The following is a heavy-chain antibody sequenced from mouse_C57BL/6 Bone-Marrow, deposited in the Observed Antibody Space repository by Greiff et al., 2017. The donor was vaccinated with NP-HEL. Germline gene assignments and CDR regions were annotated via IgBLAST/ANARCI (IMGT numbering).Heavy chain of an antibody. Sequence: VKLVESGAELVRPGASVTLSCKASGYTFTDYEMHWVKQTPVHGLEWIGAIDPETGGTAYNQKFKGKAILTADKSSSTAYMELRSLTSEDSAVYYCTRHYGFDYWGQGTTLTVSS. CDR1: GYTFTDYE. D-gene: IGHD1-1*01. CDR2: IDPETGGT. J-gene: IGHJ2*01. V-gene: IGHV1-15*01. CDR3: TRHYGFDY.